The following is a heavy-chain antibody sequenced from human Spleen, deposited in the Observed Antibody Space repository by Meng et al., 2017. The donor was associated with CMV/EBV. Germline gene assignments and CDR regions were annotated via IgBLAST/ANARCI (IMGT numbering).Heavy chain of an antibody. CDR3: ARCPVIPTAIDY. J-gene: IGHJ4*02. Sequence: SETLSLTCTVSNDAISSYYWSWIRQPPGKGLEWIGYIYYSGSTNYNPSLKSRVTMSVDTSKSQISLKLNSVTTADTAVYYCARCPVIPTAIDYWGQGALVTVSS. CDR1: NDAISSYY. V-gene: IGHV4-59*01. D-gene: IGHD2-2*01. CDR2: IYYSGST.